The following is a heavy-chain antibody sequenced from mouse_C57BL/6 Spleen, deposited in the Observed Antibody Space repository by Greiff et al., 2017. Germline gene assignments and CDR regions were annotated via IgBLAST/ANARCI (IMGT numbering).Heavy chain of an antibody. D-gene: IGHD3-2*02. CDR2: IYPGDGES. Sequence: QVQLQQSGPELVKPGASVKISCKASGYAFSSSWMNWVKQRPGKGLEWIGRIYPGDGESNYNGKLKGKATLTAAKSSSTAYMQLSSLTSEDSAVYFCASPTAQAKAMDYWGQGTSVTVSS. CDR3: ASPTAQAKAMDY. J-gene: IGHJ4*01. CDR1: GYAFSSSW. V-gene: IGHV1-82*01.